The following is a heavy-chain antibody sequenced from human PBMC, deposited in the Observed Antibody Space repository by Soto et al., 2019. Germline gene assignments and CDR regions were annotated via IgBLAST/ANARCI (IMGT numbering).Heavy chain of an antibody. CDR3: ARDLSYDGMFDI. Sequence: QVQLQESGPGLVKPSQTLSLTCTVSGGSISSGGYYWSWIRQHPGKGLEWIGYIYYSGSTYYNPSLKNRVTISWDTANNQFSLKLSSVTASDTAVYYCARDLSYDGMFDIWGQGTMVTVSS. CDR1: GGSISSGGYY. J-gene: IGHJ3*02. V-gene: IGHV4-31*03. CDR2: IYYSGST. D-gene: IGHD3-22*01.